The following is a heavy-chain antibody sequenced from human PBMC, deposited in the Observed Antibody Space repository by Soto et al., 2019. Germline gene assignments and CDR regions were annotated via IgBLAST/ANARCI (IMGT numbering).Heavy chain of an antibody. J-gene: IGHJ6*03. CDR1: GFTFSNFA. CDR2: ITGSTGTT. CDR3: AKATSSSPYDMDV. V-gene: IGHV3-23*01. Sequence: EVQVLESGGGSVQPGGSLRLSCAASGFTFSNFAMSWVRHAPGKGLEWVSEITGSTGTTYYADSVKGRFIISRDNSKNTVHLQMNSLRAEYTAVYYCAKATSSSPYDMDVWGKGTTVTVSS. D-gene: IGHD2-2*01.